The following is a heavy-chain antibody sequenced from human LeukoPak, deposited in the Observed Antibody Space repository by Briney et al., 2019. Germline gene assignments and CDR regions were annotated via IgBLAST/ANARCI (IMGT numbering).Heavy chain of an antibody. CDR2: IYTGDSDT. CDR1: GCLFTRYW. J-gene: IGHJ6*03. CDR3: ARGLTYYYMDV. D-gene: IGHD3-22*01. Sequence: GGALEISWHGPGCLFTRYWIGWGRQVPGKGLEWMGMIYTGDSDTRYSLSFHGQVTISADKSISTAYLQWSSLKASDTAMYYCARGLTYYYMDVWGQGTTVTVSS. V-gene: IGHV5-51*01.